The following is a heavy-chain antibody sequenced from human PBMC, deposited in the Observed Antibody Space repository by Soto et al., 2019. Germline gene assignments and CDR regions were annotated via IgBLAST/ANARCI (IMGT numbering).Heavy chain of an antibody. J-gene: IGHJ1*01. V-gene: IGHV3-33*06. D-gene: IGHD6-19*01. CDR2: IWYDGSNK. CDR1: GFTFSSYG. CDR3: AKGVPGIAVAGTGYFQH. Sequence: GGSLRLSCAASGFTFSSYGMHWVRQAPGKGLEWVAVIWYDGSNKYYADSVKGRFTISRDNSKNTLYLQMNSLRAEDTAVYYCAKGVPGIAVAGTGYFQHWGQGTLVTVSS.